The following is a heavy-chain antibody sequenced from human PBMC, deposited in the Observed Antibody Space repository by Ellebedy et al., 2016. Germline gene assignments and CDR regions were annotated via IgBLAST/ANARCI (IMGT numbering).Heavy chain of an antibody. CDR1: GFSFSDYY. CDR3: ARERREYYYYYYIDV. J-gene: IGHJ6*03. CDR2: NRSSGSTI. V-gene: IGHV3-11*01. Sequence: GESLKISXAASGFSFSDYYMSWIRQAPGKGLEWISYNRSSGSTIYYADSVKGRFTISRGNTKNSLYLQMNSLRAEDTAVYYCARERREYYYYYYIDVWGKGTTVTVSS.